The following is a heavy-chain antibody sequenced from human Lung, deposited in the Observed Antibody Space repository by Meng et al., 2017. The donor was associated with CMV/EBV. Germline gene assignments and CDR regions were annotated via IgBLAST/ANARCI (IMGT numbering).Heavy chain of an antibody. CDR2: INHSGST. Sequence: SETLSLXXAVYGGSFSGYYWSWIRQPPGKGLEWIGEINHSGSTNYNPSLKSRVTISVDTSKNQFSLKLSSVTAADTAVYYRARLRIVPAAIPYIHAFDIWGQGTMVXVSS. V-gene: IGHV4-34*01. D-gene: IGHD2-2*02. CDR3: ARLRIVPAAIPYIHAFDI. J-gene: IGHJ3*02. CDR1: GGSFSGYY.